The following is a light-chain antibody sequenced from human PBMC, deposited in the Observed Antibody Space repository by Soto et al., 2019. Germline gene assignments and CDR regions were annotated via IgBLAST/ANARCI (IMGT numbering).Light chain of an antibody. CDR3: QQYDDWPET. V-gene: IGKV3-15*01. J-gene: IGKJ1*01. CDR1: QNVRSN. CDR2: GAS. Sequence: EIVMTQSPATPSVSPGERPTLSCRASQNVRSNLAWYQQKHGQXPRXXIYGASTRATGIPARFSGRGSGTEFIITISSLQSEDFEVYYCQQYDDWPETFGQGTKVDIK.